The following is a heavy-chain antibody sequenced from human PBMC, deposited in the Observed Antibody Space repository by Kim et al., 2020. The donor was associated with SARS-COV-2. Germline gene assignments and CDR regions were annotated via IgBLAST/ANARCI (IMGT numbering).Heavy chain of an antibody. CDR2: ISSSGSTI. CDR1: GFTFSDYY. CDR3: ARISITMIVVVIPRGGMDV. J-gene: IGHJ6*02. Sequence: GGSLRLSCAASGFTFSDYYMSWIRQAPGKGLEWVSYISSSGSTIYYADSVKGRFTISRDNAKNSLYLQMNSLRAEDTAVYYCARISITMIVVVIPRGGMDVWGQGTTVTVSS. V-gene: IGHV3-11*01. D-gene: IGHD3-22*01.